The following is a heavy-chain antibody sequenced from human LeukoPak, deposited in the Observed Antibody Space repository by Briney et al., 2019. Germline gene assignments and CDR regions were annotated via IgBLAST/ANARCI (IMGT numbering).Heavy chain of an antibody. J-gene: IGHJ6*02. CDR3: ATYKNWVAGDV. CDR2: IKQDGSEK. V-gene: IGHV3-7*01. D-gene: IGHD7-27*01. CDR1: EFTFSDYW. Sequence: QPGGSLRLSCAASEFTFSDYWMSWVRQAPGKGPEWVDNIKQDGSEKYYLDSVKGRFAVYRDNAKNSLFLQMDSVRVEDTAVYYCATYKNWVAGDVWGQGTTVSVSS.